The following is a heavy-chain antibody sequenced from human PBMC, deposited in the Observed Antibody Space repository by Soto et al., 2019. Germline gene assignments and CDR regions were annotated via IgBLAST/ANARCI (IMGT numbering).Heavy chain of an antibody. CDR3: ARDALSPYDFWSGYYTGYYYYYMDV. CDR1: GGTFSSYA. V-gene: IGHV1-69*13. D-gene: IGHD3-3*01. CDR2: IIPIFGTA. J-gene: IGHJ6*03. Sequence: SVKVSCKASGGTFSSYAISWVRQAPGQGLEWMGGIIPIFGTANYAQKFQGRVTITADASTSTAYMELRSLRSEDTAVYYCARDALSPYDFWSGYYTGYYYYYMDVWGKGTTVTVSS.